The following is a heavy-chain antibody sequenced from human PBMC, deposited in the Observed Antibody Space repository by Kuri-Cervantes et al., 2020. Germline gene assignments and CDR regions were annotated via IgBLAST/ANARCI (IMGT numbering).Heavy chain of an antibody. D-gene: IGHD3-10*01. CDR3: ARDGGEMVRGVIGWFDP. Sequence: SETLSLTCTVSGGSISSYYWSWIRQPPGKGLEWIGYIYYSGSTNYNPSLKSRVTISVDTSKNQFSLKLSSVTAADTAVYYCARDGGEMVRGVIGWFDPWGQGTLVTVSS. CDR1: GGSISSYY. V-gene: IGHV4-59*01. CDR2: IYYSGST. J-gene: IGHJ5*02.